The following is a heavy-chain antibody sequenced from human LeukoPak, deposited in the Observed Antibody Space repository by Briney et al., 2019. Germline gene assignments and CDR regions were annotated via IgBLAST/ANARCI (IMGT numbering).Heavy chain of an antibody. CDR2: MNPNSANT. V-gene: IGHV1-8*01. CDR1: GYTFTSYD. Sequence: ASVKVSCKASGYTFTSYDINWVRQATGQGLEWMGWMNPNSANTGYAQNFQGRVTMTRNTSISTAYMDLSSLRSEDTAVYYCAIRFSRGSGSAIDYWGQGTLVTVSS. D-gene: IGHD3-10*01. J-gene: IGHJ4*02. CDR3: AIRFSRGSGSAIDY.